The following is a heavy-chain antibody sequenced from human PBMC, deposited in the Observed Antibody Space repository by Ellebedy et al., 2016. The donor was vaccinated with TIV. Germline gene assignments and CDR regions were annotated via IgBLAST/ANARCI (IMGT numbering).Heavy chain of an antibody. D-gene: IGHD3-22*01. CDR3: VRGSGYDFDY. V-gene: IGHV3-30*09. Sequence: GESLKISXAASGFTFSIYAMHWVRQTPGKGLEWVAVSMYGGTDTYYANSVKGRFVISRDISNNTLYLQMNRVRLEDTAVYYCVRGSGYDFDYWGQGSLVTVSS. CDR2: SMYGGTDT. CDR1: GFTFSIYA. J-gene: IGHJ4*02.